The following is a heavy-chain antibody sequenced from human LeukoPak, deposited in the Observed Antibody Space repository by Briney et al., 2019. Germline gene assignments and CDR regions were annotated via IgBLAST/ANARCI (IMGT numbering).Heavy chain of an antibody. CDR2: IKQDGNER. CDR1: RFTFSNFW. CDR3: ASDSPRVGATGSNDH. D-gene: IGHD1-26*01. Sequence: GGSLRLSCTSSRFTFSNFWMSWVRQAPGKGLEWVANIKQDGNERHYVDSVKGRFTISRDNSKNSLYLQMNSLRPEDTAVYYCASDSPRVGATGSNDHWGQGTQVTVSS. V-gene: IGHV3-7*03. J-gene: IGHJ4*02.